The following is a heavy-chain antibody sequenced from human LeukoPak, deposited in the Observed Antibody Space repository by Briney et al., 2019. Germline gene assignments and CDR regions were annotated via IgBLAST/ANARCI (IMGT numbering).Heavy chain of an antibody. J-gene: IGHJ4*02. V-gene: IGHV3-23*01. CDR2: SAGSGGST. CDR1: GFTFPRHA. CDR3: AQEHFDTSGYYSRFDN. D-gene: IGHD3-22*01. Sequence: GGSLRLSCAAAGFTFPRHAMSWVRQAPGKGLEWVASSAGSGGSTHYADSVKGRFTISRDNSQNTVYLTMNSLRADDTAVYYCAQEHFDTSGYYSRFDNWGQGILVTVSS.